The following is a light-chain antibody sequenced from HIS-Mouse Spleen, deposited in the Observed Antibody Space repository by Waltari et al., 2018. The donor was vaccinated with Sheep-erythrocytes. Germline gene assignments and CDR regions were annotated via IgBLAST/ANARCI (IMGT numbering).Light chain of an antibody. V-gene: IGLV3-1*01. CDR2: QAS. CDR3: QAWDSSTAV. Sequence: SYELTQPPSVSVSPGQTASITCSGDNLGDKYACWYQQRPGQSPVLVIYQASKRPSGTPGRFSGSNSGNTATLTISGTQAMDEADYYCQAWDSSTAVFGGGTKLTVL. J-gene: IGLJ2*01. CDR1: NLGDKY.